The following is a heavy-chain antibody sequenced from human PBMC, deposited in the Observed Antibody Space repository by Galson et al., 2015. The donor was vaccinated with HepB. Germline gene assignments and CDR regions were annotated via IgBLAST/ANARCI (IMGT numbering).Heavy chain of an antibody. CDR2: INPSGGST. Sequence: SVKVSCKASGHTSTRYSIHWVRQAPGQGFEWMGVINPSGGSTSYAQKLQGRVTMTRETSTSTVFMELSSLTSEDTAVYFCVRTCGYWGQGTLVTVSS. V-gene: IGHV1-46*04. CDR1: GHTSTRYS. J-gene: IGHJ4*02. CDR3: VRTCGY. D-gene: IGHD2-21*01.